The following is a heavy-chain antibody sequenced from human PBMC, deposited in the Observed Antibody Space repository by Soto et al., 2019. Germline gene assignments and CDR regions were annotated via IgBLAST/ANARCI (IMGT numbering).Heavy chain of an antibody. D-gene: IGHD1-26*01. Sequence: GASVKVSCKASGYTFTNYGISWVRQAPGQRLEWMGWINAGNGNTKYSQKFQGRVTITRDTSASTAYMELSSLRSEDTAVYYCARVLVGATPVDDWGQGTLVTVSS. CDR2: INAGNGNT. CDR1: GYTFTNYG. CDR3: ARVLVGATPVDD. J-gene: IGHJ4*02. V-gene: IGHV1-3*01.